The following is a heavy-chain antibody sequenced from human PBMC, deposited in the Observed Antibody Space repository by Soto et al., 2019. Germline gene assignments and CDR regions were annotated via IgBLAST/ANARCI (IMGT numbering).Heavy chain of an antibody. J-gene: IGHJ5*02. CDR2: IIPIFGTA. CDR1: GGTLSSYA. Sequence: VSCKASGGTLSSYAISWVRQAPGQGFEWMGGIIPIFGTANYAQKFQGRVTITADKSTSTAYMELSSLRSEDTAVYYCARDKLEQGWFDPWGQGTLVTVSS. CDR3: ARDKLEQGWFDP. V-gene: IGHV1-69*06. D-gene: IGHD1-1*01.